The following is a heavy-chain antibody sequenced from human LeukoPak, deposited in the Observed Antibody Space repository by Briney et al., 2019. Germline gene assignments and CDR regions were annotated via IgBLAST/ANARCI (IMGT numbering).Heavy chain of an antibody. CDR2: INHSGSA. J-gene: IGHJ4*02. Sequence: ASETLSLTCAVSGGSFSGYYWTWIRQPPGKGLEWIGEINHSGSANYNPSLMSRVTISLDTSKNHFSLNLSSVTAADTAVYYCARGRGTVTTHWGQGTLVTVSS. D-gene: IGHD4-11*01. CDR1: GGSFSGYY. V-gene: IGHV4-34*01. CDR3: ARGRGTVTTH.